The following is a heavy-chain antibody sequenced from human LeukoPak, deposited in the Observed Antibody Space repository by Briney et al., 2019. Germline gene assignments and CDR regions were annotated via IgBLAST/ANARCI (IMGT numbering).Heavy chain of an antibody. CDR1: AFIFSGHW. D-gene: IGHD3-16*02. V-gene: IGHV3-7*01. J-gene: IGHJ4*02. CDR2: IKEDGSER. CDR3: WGSFRYRANYFDY. Sequence: GGSLRLSCEGSAFIFSGHWMNWVRQTPGKGLEWVASIKEDGSERQYVDSVKGRFSISRDNAKNSLYLQMNSLRAEDTAVYYCWGSFRYRANYFDYWGQGTLVTVSS.